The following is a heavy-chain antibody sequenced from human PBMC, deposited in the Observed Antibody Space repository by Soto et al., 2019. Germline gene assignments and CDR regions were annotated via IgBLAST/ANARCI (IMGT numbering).Heavy chain of an antibody. Sequence: ASVKVSCKASGYTFPSYGISWVRQAPGQGLEWMGWISAYNGNTNYAQKLQGRVTMTTDTSTSTAYMELSSLRSDDTAVYYCARERATVTTDDAFDIWGQGTMVTVSS. CDR1: GYTFPSYG. D-gene: IGHD4-17*01. CDR2: ISAYNGNT. J-gene: IGHJ3*02. V-gene: IGHV1-18*01. CDR3: ARERATVTTDDAFDI.